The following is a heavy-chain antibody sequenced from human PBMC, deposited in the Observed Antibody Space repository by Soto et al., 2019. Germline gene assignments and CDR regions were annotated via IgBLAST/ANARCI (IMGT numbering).Heavy chain of an antibody. CDR3: ARGNWNYYYGFDV. Sequence: GGSLRLSCAASEFTFDKYYMTWVRQTPGKGPEWVANIKPDGSEQYYVDSVKGRFTISRDNANNSLYLQMDSLRAEDTAVYCCARGNWNYYYGFDVWGQETTVTVSS. D-gene: IGHD1-20*01. CDR1: EFTFDKYY. V-gene: IGHV3-7*01. CDR2: IKPDGSEQ. J-gene: IGHJ6*02.